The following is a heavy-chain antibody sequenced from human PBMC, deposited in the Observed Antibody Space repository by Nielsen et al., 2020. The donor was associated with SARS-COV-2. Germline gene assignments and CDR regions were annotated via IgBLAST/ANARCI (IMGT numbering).Heavy chain of an antibody. Sequence: WVRQAPGQRLEWMGWINAGNGNTKYSQKFQGRVTITRDTSASTAYMELSSLRSEDTAVYYCATTTDYYYYYGMDVWGQGTTVTVSS. D-gene: IGHD1-1*01. CDR3: ATTTDYYYYYGMDV. CDR2: INAGNGNT. V-gene: IGHV1-3*01. J-gene: IGHJ6*02.